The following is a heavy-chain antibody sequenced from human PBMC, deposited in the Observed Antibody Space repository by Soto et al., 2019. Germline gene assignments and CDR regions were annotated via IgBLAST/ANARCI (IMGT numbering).Heavy chain of an antibody. CDR3: AKLVHGYTVYDWHFFDY. CDR1: GFTFSSYV. CDR2: VSANGVST. V-gene: IGHV3-23*01. J-gene: IGHJ4*02. Sequence: GVSLRLSCAASGFTFSSYVMGWVRQAPGKGPEWVSVVSANGVSTYYADSVKGRFTVSRDKSKNTVYLQMISLRVEDTAVYYCAKLVHGYTVYDWHFFDYWGQGAQVTVSS. D-gene: IGHD5-12*01.